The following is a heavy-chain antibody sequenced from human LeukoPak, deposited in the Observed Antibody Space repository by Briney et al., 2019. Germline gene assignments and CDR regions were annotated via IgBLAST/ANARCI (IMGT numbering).Heavy chain of an antibody. CDR2: IKQDGSEK. V-gene: IGHV3-7*01. Sequence: GGSLRLSCAASGFTFSSYWMSWVRQAPGKGLEWGANIKQDGSEKYYVDSVKGRFTISRDNAKTSLYLQMNSQRAEDTAVYYCARDDCSSISCYHNWFDPWGQGTLVTVSS. D-gene: IGHD2-2*01. CDR3: ARDDCSSISCYHNWFDP. J-gene: IGHJ5*02. CDR1: GFTFSSYW.